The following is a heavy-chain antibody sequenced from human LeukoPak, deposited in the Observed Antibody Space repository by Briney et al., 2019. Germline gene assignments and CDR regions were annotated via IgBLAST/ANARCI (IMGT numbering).Heavy chain of an antibody. Sequence: PGGSLRLSCAASGFTVSSNYMSWVRQAPGKGLEWVSSISSSSSYIYYADSVKGRFTISRDNAKNSLYLQMNSLRAEDTAVYYCARVDQSLRFLEWRPSISRGGMDVWGQGTTVTVSS. CDR2: ISSSSSYI. CDR3: ARVDQSLRFLEWRPSISRGGMDV. V-gene: IGHV3-21*01. CDR1: GFTVSSNY. J-gene: IGHJ6*02. D-gene: IGHD3-3*01.